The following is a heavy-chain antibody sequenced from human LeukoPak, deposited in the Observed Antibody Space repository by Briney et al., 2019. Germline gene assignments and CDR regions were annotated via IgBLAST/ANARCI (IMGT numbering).Heavy chain of an antibody. D-gene: IGHD3-10*01. CDR2: INHSGST. CDR3: ARQRRGVLAYYYYMDV. V-gene: IGHV4-34*01. Sequence: KPSETLSLTCAVYDGSFSGYYWSWIRQPPGKGLEWIGEINHSGSTNYNPSLKSRVTISVDTSKNQFSLKLSSVTAADTAVYYCARQRRGVLAYYYYMDVWGKGTTVTISS. CDR1: DGSFSGYY. J-gene: IGHJ6*03.